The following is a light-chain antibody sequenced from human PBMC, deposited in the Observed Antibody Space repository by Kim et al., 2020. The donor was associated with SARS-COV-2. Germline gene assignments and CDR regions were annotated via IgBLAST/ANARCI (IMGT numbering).Light chain of an antibody. V-gene: IGKV3-15*01. CDR3: QQYNNWPYT. CDR2: GAS. Sequence: SVSPRERATLSCKASQSVSSNLAWYQQKPGQAPRLLIYGASTRATGIPARFSGSGSGTEFTLTISSLQSEDFAVYYCQQYNNWPYTFGQGTKLEI. CDR1: QSVSSN. J-gene: IGKJ2*01.